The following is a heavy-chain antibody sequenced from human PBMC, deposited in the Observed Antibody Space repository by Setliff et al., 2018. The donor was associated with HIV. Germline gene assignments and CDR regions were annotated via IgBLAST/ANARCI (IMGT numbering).Heavy chain of an antibody. J-gene: IGHJ1*01. D-gene: IGHD3-22*01. CDR1: GVTFNYSF. CDR3: ARGADASGYFYREYFQH. V-gene: IGHV1-69*13. CDR2: VVPTIHEA. Sequence: SVKVSCKASGVTFNYSFITWVRQAPGQGLEWMGGVVPTIHEATYAQMFQGRVTITADESATTVYMEMSGLTSEDTAIYYCARGADASGYFYREYFQHWGQGTLVTVS.